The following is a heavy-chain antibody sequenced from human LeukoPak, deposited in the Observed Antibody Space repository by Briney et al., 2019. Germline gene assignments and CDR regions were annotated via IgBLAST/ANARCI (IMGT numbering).Heavy chain of an antibody. CDR2: IYYSGST. J-gene: IGHJ4*02. CDR3: ARGNRFIAARLVLGRFDY. CDR1: GGSISTSSYY. Sequence: PSETLSLTCTVSGGSISTSSYYWGWIRQPPGKGLECIGNIYYSGSTYYNPSLKSRVTISVDTSKNQFSLRLSSVTAADTAVYYCARGNRFIAARLVLGRFDYWGQGTLVTVSS. D-gene: IGHD6-6*01. V-gene: IGHV4-39*07.